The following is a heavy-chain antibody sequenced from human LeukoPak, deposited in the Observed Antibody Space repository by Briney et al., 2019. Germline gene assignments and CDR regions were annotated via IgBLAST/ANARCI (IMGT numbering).Heavy chain of an antibody. J-gene: IGHJ4*02. CDR3: ARDRVGATDYFDY. D-gene: IGHD1-26*01. CDR1: GFTFSNYG. CDR2: ISYDGSNK. V-gene: IGHV3-30*19. Sequence: GGSLRLSCAASGFTFSNYGMHWVRQAPGKGLEWVAVISYDGSNKYYADSVKGRFTISRDNSKNTLYLQMNSLRAEDTAVYYCARDRVGATDYFDYWGQGTLVTVSS.